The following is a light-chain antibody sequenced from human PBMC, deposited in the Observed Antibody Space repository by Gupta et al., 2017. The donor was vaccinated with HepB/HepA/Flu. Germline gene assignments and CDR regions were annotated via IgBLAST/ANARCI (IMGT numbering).Light chain of an antibody. Sequence: IQILHSPSSVSASGGDRVTITCRASQGIGTWLAWYQQKPGKAPKLLIYGASNLQSGVPSRFSGSGSGTDFSLTISSLQSEDFGTFYCQQANSFPPTFGQGTRLEI. V-gene: IGKV1-12*01. CDR2: GAS. CDR3: QQANSFPPT. CDR1: QGIGTW. J-gene: IGKJ5*01.